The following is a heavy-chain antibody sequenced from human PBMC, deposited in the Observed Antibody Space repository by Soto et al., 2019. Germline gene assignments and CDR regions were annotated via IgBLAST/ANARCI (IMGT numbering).Heavy chain of an antibody. CDR1: EYTLTELS. D-gene: IGHD2-15*01. CDR2: FDPEDGET. J-gene: IGHJ4*02. V-gene: IGHV1-24*01. Sequence: ASVKASSKVSEYTLTELSIHWVRQAPEKGIEWMGCFDPEDGETSYAPKFQGRVTMTEDTTTDTAYMELSSLRSEDTAVYYCATEVRVVVAADLYYFDYWGQGTLVTVSS. CDR3: ATEVRVVVAADLYYFDY.